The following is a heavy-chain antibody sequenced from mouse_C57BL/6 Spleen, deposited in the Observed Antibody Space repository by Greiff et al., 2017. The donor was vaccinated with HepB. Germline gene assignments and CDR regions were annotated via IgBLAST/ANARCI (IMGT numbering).Heavy chain of an antibody. CDR3: ARGGDGYCFDY. CDR2: ISDGGSYT. D-gene: IGHD2-3*01. V-gene: IGHV5-4*03. Sequence: EVKVVESGGGLVKPGGSLKLSCAASGFTFSSYAMSWVRQTPEKRLEWVATISDGGSYTYYPDNVQGRFTISSDNAKNNLYLQMRHLTSEATAMYYCARGGDGYCFDYWGQGTTLTVSS. CDR1: GFTFSSYA. J-gene: IGHJ2*01.